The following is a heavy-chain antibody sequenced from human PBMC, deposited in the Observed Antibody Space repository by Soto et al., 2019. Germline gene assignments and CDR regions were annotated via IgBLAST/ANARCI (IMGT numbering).Heavy chain of an antibody. V-gene: IGHV3-13*01. D-gene: IGHD5-12*01. CDR2: IGTAGDT. CDR1: GFTFSSHD. Sequence: GGSLRLSCAASGFTFSSHDMHWVRQATGKGLEWVSAIGTAGDTYYPGSVKGRFTISRENAKNSLYLQMNSLRAGDTAVYYCARAVDIVGYMDVWGKGTTVTVSS. J-gene: IGHJ6*03. CDR3: ARAVDIVGYMDV.